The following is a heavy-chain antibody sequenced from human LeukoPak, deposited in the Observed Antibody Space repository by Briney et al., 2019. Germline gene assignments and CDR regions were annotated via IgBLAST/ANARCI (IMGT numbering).Heavy chain of an antibody. CDR1: GFTFSSYG. J-gene: IGHJ4*02. Sequence: SLRPSCAASGFTFSSYGMHCVRQAAGKGLEWEAFISYVGSNKYYADSVKGRFTISRDNSRKTLYLQMNSMRAEDTAVYYCAKDAIFSGSYFFDCWGQGTLVTV. V-gene: IGHV3-30*18. D-gene: IGHD1-26*01. CDR2: ISYVGSNK. CDR3: AKDAIFSGSYFFDC.